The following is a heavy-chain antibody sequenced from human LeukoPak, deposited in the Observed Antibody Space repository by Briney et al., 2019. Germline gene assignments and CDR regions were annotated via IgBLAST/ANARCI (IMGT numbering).Heavy chain of an antibody. V-gene: IGHV4-34*01. CDR2: INHSGST. CDR3: ARVVGAIYYFDY. CDR1: GGSFSGYY. Sequence: SETLSLTCAVYGGSFSGYYWSWIRQPPGKGLEWIGEINHSGSTNYNPSLKSRVTISVDTSKNQFSLKLSSVTAAGTAVYYCARVVGAIYYFDYWGQGTLVTVSS. J-gene: IGHJ4*02. D-gene: IGHD1-26*01.